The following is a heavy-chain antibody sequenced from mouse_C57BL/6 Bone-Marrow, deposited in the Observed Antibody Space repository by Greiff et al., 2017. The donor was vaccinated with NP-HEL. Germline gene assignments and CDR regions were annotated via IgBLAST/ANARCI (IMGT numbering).Heavy chain of an antibody. CDR1: GFTFSNYW. CDR3: TGPSYGIREDY. J-gene: IGHJ2*01. Sequence: EVKVEESGGGLVQPGGSMKLSCVASGFTFSNYWMNWVRQSPEKGLEWVAQIRLKSDNYATHYAESVKGRFTISRDDSKSSVYLQMNNLRAEDTEIYYCTGPSYGIREDYWGKGTPLTVSS. CDR2: IRLKSDNYAT. V-gene: IGHV6-3*01. D-gene: IGHD1-1*01.